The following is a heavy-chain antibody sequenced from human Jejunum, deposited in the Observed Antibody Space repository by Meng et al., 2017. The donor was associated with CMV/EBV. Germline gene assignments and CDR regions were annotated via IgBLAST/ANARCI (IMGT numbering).Heavy chain of an antibody. CDR1: ISTANR. CDR2: LYHGGSP. Sequence: ISTANRWGWLRPPPGKGLEWIGSLYHGGSPYYNPSLRSRVTLSLDTPNNQISLKLASVTATDTAVYYCARDLGAIAVRLDVFDLWGPGTMVTVSS. CDR3: ARDLGAIAVRLDVFDL. D-gene: IGHD6-19*01. J-gene: IGHJ3*01. V-gene: IGHV4-38-2*02.